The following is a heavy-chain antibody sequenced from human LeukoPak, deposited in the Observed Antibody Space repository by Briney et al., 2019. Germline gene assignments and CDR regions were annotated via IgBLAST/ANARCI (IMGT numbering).Heavy chain of an antibody. CDR1: GFTVNRNY. V-gene: IGHV3-53*01. CDR3: ARASWVSDPDAVR. D-gene: IGHD3-10*01. CDR2: LRDNGET. J-gene: IGHJ4*02. Sequence: GGSLTLSCAASGFTVNRNYMSWLRQAPGKGREWVSSLRDNGETFYDGSVKGRLTLFRDDSRKTVFLQLNNLRVEETAIYYCARASWVSDPDAVRWGQGTQVTVSS.